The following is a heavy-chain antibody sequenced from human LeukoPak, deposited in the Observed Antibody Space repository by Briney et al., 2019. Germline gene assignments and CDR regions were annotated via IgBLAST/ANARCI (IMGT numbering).Heavy chain of an antibody. D-gene: IGHD2-15*01. Sequence: GRSLRLSCAASGFTFSSYGMHWVRQAPGKGLEWVAVISYDGSNKYYADSVKGRFTISRDNSKNTLYLQMNSLRAEDTAVYYCARAGAVVDNWFDPWGQGTLVTVSS. CDR1: GFTFSSYG. J-gene: IGHJ5*02. CDR3: ARAGAVVDNWFDP. CDR2: ISYDGSNK. V-gene: IGHV3-30*03.